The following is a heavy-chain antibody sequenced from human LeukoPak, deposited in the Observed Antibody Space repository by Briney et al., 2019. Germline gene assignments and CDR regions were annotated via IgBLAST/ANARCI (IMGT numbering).Heavy chain of an antibody. CDR2: ISSSSSYI. V-gene: IGHV3-21*01. CDR3: ARDPAVGYIYYYYYMDV. Sequence: ETLSLTCAVYGGSFSGYYWSWIRQPPGKGLEWVSSISSSSSYIYYADSVKGRFTISRDNAKNSLYLQMNSLRAEDTAVYYCARDPAVGYIYYYYYMDVWGKGTTVTVSS. CDR1: GGSFSGYY. J-gene: IGHJ6*03. D-gene: IGHD6-19*01.